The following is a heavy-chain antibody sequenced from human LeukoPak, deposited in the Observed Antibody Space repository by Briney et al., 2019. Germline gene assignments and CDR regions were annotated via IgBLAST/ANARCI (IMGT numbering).Heavy chain of an antibody. D-gene: IGHD5-18*01. CDR1: GYTFTDYY. CDR2: INPKSGGT. CDR3: ARGGYTYGTAYYYYYMDV. V-gene: IGHV1-2*02. J-gene: IGHJ6*03. Sequence: AASVKVSCKASGYTFTDYYMHWVRQAPGQGLEWMGWINPKSGGTKYAQKFQGRVTMTRDTSINTAYMELTRLRSDDTAVYYCARGGYTYGTAYYYYYMDVWGKGTTVTVSS.